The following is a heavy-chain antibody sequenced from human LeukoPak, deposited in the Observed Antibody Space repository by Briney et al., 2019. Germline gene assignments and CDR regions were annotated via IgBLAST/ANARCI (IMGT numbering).Heavy chain of an antibody. CDR1: GFTFSSYW. J-gene: IGHJ3*02. Sequence: GGSLRLSCAASGFTFSSYWMSWVRQAPGKGLEWVANIKQDGSEKYYVDSVKGRFTISRDNAKNSLYLQMNSLRAEDTAVYYCARGELRFLEWFLPTAGTDAFDIWGQGTMVTVSS. V-gene: IGHV3-7*01. D-gene: IGHD3-3*01. CDR2: IKQDGSEK. CDR3: ARGELRFLEWFLPTAGTDAFDI.